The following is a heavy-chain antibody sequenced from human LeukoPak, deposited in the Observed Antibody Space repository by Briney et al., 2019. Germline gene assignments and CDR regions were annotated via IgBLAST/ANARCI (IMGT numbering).Heavy chain of an antibody. CDR3: ARRLKVVPAFLSFDY. Sequence: SETLSLTCTVSGGSISNYYWSWIRQPPGKGLEWIGYIYYTGSANYNPSLESRVTISVDTSKNQFSLKLSSVTAADTAVYYCARRLKVVPAFLSFDYWGQGTLVTVSS. CDR1: GGSISNYY. J-gene: IGHJ4*02. CDR2: IYYTGSA. V-gene: IGHV4-59*12. D-gene: IGHD2-2*01.